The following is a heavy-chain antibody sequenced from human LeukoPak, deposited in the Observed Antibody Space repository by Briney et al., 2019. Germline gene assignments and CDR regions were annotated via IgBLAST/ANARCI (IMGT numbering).Heavy chain of an antibody. V-gene: IGHV3-30*02. Sequence: GGSLRLSCAASGFIFSSYGIHWVRQAPGQGPEWVAFIRYDGSNKYYADSVKGRFTISRDNSKNTLYLQMNSLRAEDTAVYFCAKDRAAAAATGGDYWGQGTPVTVSS. CDR1: GFIFSSYG. J-gene: IGHJ4*02. CDR2: IRYDGSNK. CDR3: AKDRAAAAATGGDY. D-gene: IGHD2-2*01.